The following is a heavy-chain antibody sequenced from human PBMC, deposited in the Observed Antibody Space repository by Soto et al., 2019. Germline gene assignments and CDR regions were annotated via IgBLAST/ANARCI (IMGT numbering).Heavy chain of an antibody. Sequence: LSLTCTVSGGSISSGDYYWSWIRQPPGKGLEWIGYIYYSGSTYYNPSLKSRVTISVDTSKNQFSLKLSSVTAADMAVYYCARWERPLHGMDVWGQGTTVTVSS. J-gene: IGHJ6*02. V-gene: IGHV4-30-4*01. CDR1: GGSISSGDYY. CDR2: IYYSGST. D-gene: IGHD1-1*01. CDR3: ARWERPLHGMDV.